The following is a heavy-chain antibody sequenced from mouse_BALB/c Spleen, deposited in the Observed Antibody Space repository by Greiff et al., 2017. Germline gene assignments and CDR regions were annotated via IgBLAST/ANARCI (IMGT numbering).Heavy chain of an antibody. D-gene: IGHD2-4*01. CDR3: ARHEDYDYDGPFAY. V-gene: IGHV5-12-1*01. CDR1: GFAFSSYD. J-gene: IGHJ3*01. Sequence: EVQGVESGGGLVKPGGSLKLSCAASGFAFSSYDMSWVRQTPEKRLEWVAYISSGGGSTYYPDTVKGRFTISRDNAKNTLYLQMSSLKSEDTAMYYCARHEDYDYDGPFAYWGQGTLVTVSA. CDR2: ISSGGGST.